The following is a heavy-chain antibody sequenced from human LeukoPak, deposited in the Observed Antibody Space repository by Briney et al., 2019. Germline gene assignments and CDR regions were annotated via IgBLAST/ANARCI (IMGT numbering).Heavy chain of an antibody. Sequence: PSETLSLTCTVSGGSISSYYWSWIRQPPGKGLEWIGYIYTSGSTNYNPSLKSRVTISVDTSKNQFSLKLSSVTAADTAVYYCARDRRGTYYYDSSGYLFDYWGQGTQVTVSS. D-gene: IGHD3-22*01. CDR2: IYTSGST. V-gene: IGHV4-4*09. J-gene: IGHJ4*02. CDR1: GGSISSYY. CDR3: ARDRRGTYYYDSSGYLFDY.